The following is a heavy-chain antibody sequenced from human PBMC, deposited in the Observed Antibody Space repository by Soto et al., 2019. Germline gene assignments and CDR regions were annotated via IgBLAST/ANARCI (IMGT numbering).Heavy chain of an antibody. CDR3: AKVSDRHYAMDV. J-gene: IGHJ6*02. Sequence: GGSLGLSCAASGFTFNTYGMHWVRQAPGEGLEWVAVIAYDGTNKYYRDSVKGRFTVSRDNSKNTLYLLMNSLRPEDTAVYYCAKVSDRHYAMDVWGRGTTVTVSS. CDR1: GFTFNTYG. CDR2: IAYDGTNK. V-gene: IGHV3-30*18.